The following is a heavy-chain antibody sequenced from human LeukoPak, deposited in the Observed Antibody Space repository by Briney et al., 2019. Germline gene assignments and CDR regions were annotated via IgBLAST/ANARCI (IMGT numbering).Heavy chain of an antibody. CDR1: GGSFSIYY. V-gene: IGHV4-4*07. CDR2: IYTSGST. D-gene: IGHD4-17*01. Sequence: SETLSLTCTVSGGSFSIYYWSWIRQPAGKGLEWIGRIYTSGSTNYNPSLKSRVTMSVDTSKNQFSLKLSSVTAADTAVYYCARGPTTVTRAFDYWGQGTLVTVSS. CDR3: ARGPTTVTRAFDY. J-gene: IGHJ4*02.